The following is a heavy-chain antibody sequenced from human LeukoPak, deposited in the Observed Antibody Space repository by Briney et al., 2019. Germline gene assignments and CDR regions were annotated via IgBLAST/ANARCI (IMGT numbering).Heavy chain of an antibody. CDR2: IYYSGRT. V-gene: IGHV4-59*01. Sequence: SETLSLTCTVSGASISSYCWSWIRQPPGKGLEWIGYIYYSGRTNYNPSLKSRVTISVDTSKNQFSLKLSSVTAADTAVYYCARDRHYYDSSGYYAGFDYWGQGTPVTVSS. D-gene: IGHD3-22*01. J-gene: IGHJ4*02. CDR3: ARDRHYYDSSGYYAGFDY. CDR1: GASISSYC.